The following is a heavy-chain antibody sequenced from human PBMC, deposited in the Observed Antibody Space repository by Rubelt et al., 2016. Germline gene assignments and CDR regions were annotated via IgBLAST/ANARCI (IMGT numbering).Heavy chain of an antibody. Sequence: QVQLVQSGAEVKKPGASVKVSCKASGYTFTSYYMHWVRQAPGQGLEWMGIINPSGGSTTYAQEVQGRVTMTKCTATSTVYMDLSSRRWEDTAVYYCARVGFYYDSGSYVDWGQGTLVTVSS. V-gene: IGHV1-46*01. D-gene: IGHD3-10*01. J-gene: IGHJ4*02. CDR1: GYTFTSYY. CDR3: ARVGFYYDSGSYVD. CDR2: INPSGGST.